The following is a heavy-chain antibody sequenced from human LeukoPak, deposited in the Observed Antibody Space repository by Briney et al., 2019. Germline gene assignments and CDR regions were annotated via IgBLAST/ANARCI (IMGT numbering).Heavy chain of an antibody. Sequence: GGSLRLSCAASGFTFSSYSKNWVRQAPGKGLEWVSSISSSSSYIYYADSVKGRFTISRDNAKNSLYLQMNSLRAEDTAVYYCARDALYSSSSHDAFDIWGQGTMVTVSS. D-gene: IGHD6-6*01. V-gene: IGHV3-21*01. CDR2: ISSSSSYI. J-gene: IGHJ3*02. CDR1: GFTFSSYS. CDR3: ARDALYSSSSHDAFDI.